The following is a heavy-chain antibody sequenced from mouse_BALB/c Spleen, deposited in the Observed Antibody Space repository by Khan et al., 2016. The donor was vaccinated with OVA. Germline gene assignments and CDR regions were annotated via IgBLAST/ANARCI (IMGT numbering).Heavy chain of an antibody. J-gene: IGHJ4*01. D-gene: IGHD1-1*01. Sequence: QIQLVQSGPELKKPGETVKISCKASGYTFTNYGMNWVKQSPGKALKWMGWINTYTGEPTYADDFKGRFAFSLVTSANTAYLQINNLKNEDTATYFCTRPHYVSYALDHWGQGTSVTVSS. CDR3: TRPHYVSYALDH. V-gene: IGHV9-3-1*01. CDR2: INTYTGEP. CDR1: GYTFTNYG.